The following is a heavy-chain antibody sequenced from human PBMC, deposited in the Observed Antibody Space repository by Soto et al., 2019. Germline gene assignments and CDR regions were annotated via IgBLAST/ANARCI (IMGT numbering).Heavy chain of an antibody. CDR1: GGSISSGGYY. D-gene: IGHD4-4*01. CDR2: IYYSGST. Sequence: LCGGSISSGGYYWSWIRQHPGKGLEWIGYIYYSGSTYYNPSLKSRVTISVDTSKNQFSLKLSSVTAADTAVYYCARDHTDYSNSYYYYYYGMDVWGQGTTVTVSS. V-gene: IGHV4-31*02. CDR3: ARDHTDYSNSYYYYYYGMDV. J-gene: IGHJ6*02.